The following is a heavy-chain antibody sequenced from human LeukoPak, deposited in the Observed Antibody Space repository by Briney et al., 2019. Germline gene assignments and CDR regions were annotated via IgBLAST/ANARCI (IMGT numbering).Heavy chain of an antibody. Sequence: LRLXCXASGFTVXSNYMSWVRQAPGKGLEWVSVIYSGGSTYYADSVKGRFTISRDNSKNTLCLQMNSLRAEDTAVYYCARSPTYYYGSGSYPFDYWGQGTLVTVSS. V-gene: IGHV3-66*01. D-gene: IGHD3-10*01. J-gene: IGHJ4*02. CDR3: ARSPTYYYGSGSYPFDY. CDR1: GFTVXSNY. CDR2: IYSGGST.